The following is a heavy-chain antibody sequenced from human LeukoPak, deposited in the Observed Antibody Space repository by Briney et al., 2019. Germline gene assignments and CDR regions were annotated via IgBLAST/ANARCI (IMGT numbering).Heavy chain of an antibody. D-gene: IGHD3-22*01. J-gene: IGHJ4*02. CDR2: ITNSGTTI. V-gene: IGHV3-11*01. CDR1: VFTFADFY. Sequence: KSGGSLRLSCAASVFTFADFYMSWIRQAPGKGLEWVSYITNSGTTIYYADSVKGRFTISRDNAKNSLYLQMNSLRAEDTAVYYCARFSHYDSSNFDYWGQGTLVTVSS. CDR3: ARFSHYDSSNFDY.